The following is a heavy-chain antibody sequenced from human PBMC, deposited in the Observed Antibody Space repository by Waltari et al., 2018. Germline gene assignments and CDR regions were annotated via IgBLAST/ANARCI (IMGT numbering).Heavy chain of an antibody. J-gene: IGHJ6*02. CDR3: ARQNSGWYYYYGMDV. CDR2: MNPNSGNT. D-gene: IGHD5-12*01. Sequence: QVQLVQSGAEVKKPGASVKVSCKASGYTFTSSDINWVRQAPGQGLEWMGWMNPNSGNTGYAQKFQGRVTITRNTSISTAYMELSSLRSEDTAVYYCARQNSGWYYYYGMDVWGQGTTVTVSS. V-gene: IGHV1-8*03. CDR1: GYTFTSSD.